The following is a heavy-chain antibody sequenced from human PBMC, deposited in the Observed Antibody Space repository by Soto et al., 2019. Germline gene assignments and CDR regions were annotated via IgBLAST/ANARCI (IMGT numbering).Heavy chain of an antibody. CDR2: IKSTTDGGTT. CDR3: TTDVGQYYYGSGILYAWFDP. J-gene: IGHJ5*02. Sequence: EVQLVESGGGLVKPGGSLRLSCAASGFTFSNAWMSWVRQAPGKGLEWVGRIKSTTDGGTTDYAAPVKGRFTISRDDSKNTLYLQMNSLKTEDTAVYYCTTDVGQYYYGSGILYAWFDPWGQGTLVTVSS. V-gene: IGHV3-15*01. D-gene: IGHD3-10*01. CDR1: GFTFSNAW.